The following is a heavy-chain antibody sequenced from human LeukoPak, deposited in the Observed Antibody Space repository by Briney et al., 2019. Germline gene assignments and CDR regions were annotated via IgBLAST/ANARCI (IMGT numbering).Heavy chain of an antibody. CDR1: GGSISGYY. CDR3: ARDLYRVPWYFDL. D-gene: IGHD1-14*01. V-gene: IGHV4-59*01. CDR2: IYYSGST. Sequence: PSETLSLTCTVSGGSISGYYWSWIRQPPGKGLEWIGYIYYSGSTNYNPSLKSRVTISVDTSKNQFSLKLSSVTAADTAVYYCARDLYRVPWYFDLWGRGTLVTVSS. J-gene: IGHJ2*01.